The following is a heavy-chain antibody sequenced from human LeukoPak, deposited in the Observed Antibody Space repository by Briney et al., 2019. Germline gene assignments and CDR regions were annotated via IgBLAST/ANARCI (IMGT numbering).Heavy chain of an antibody. J-gene: IGHJ1*01. D-gene: IGHD1-26*01. CDR1: GYTFTSYD. CDR3: ARDLYSGSYYAARYFQH. CDR2: MNPNSGNT. V-gene: IGHV1-8*01. Sequence: GASVKVSCKASGYTFTSYDINWVRQATGQGLEWMGWMNPNSGNTGYAQKFQGRVTITTDESTSTAYMELSSLRSEDTAVYYCARDLYSGSYYAARYFQHWGQGTLVTVSS.